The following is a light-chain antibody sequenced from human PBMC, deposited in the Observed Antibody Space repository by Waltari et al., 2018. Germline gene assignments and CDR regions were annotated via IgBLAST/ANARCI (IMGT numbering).Light chain of an antibody. CDR2: YNSDSDN. V-gene: IGLV5-45*02. CDR3: LIWHSSSGYV. Sequence: QAVVTQPSSLSASPGASASLPCTLPSGTNVGSSTIYWYQQKPGSPPHFLLRYNSDSDNQQGSGVPSRFSGSKDASANAGILLISGLQSEDEADYYCLIWHSSSGYVFGTGTKVSVL. J-gene: IGLJ1*01. CDR1: SGTNVGSST.